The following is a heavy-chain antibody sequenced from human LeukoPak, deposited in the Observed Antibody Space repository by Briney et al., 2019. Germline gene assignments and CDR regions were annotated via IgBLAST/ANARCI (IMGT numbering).Heavy chain of an antibody. CDR2: ISWNSGSI. CDR1: GFTFDDYA. V-gene: IGHV3-9*03. J-gene: IGHJ3*02. Sequence: GRSLRHSCAASGFTFDDYAMHWVRQAPGKGLEGGSGISWNSGSIGYADSVQGRFTICRDNAKNSLYLQMNSLRAEDMALYYCAKETSSGWNPDAFDIWGQGTMVTVSS. D-gene: IGHD6-19*01. CDR3: AKETSSGWNPDAFDI.